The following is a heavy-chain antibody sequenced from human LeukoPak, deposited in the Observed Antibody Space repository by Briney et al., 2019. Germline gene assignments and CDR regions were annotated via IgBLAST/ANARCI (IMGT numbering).Heavy chain of an antibody. V-gene: IGHV3-23*01. Sequence: GGSLRLSCAASGFTFSSYAMSWVRQAPGKGLEWVSAISGSGGSTYYADSVKGRFTISRDNSKNTLYLQMNSLRAEDTAVYYCAKAPPDDDILTGYYVGAGDYWGQGTLVTVSS. CDR3: AKAPPDDDILTGYYVGAGDY. J-gene: IGHJ4*02. CDR2: ISGSGGST. CDR1: GFTFSSYA. D-gene: IGHD3-9*01.